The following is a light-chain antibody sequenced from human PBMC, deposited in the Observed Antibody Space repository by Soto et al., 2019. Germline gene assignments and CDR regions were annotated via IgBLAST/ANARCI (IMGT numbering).Light chain of an antibody. Sequence: QSALTQPASVSGSPGQSITISCTGTSSDVGLYNYVSWYQQYPGKAPKLMIFEVSNRPSGVSNRFSASKSGNTASLTISGLQAEDEADYYCISYTTASTSYVFGTGTKLPS. V-gene: IGLV2-14*01. CDR3: ISYTTASTSYV. CDR2: EVS. J-gene: IGLJ1*01. CDR1: SSDVGLYNY.